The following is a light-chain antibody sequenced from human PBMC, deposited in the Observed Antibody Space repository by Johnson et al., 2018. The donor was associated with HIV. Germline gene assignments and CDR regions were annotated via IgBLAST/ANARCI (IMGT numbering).Light chain of an antibody. CDR3: GTWDSSLSAPV. CDR2: ENN. J-gene: IGLJ1*01. V-gene: IGLV1-51*02. CDR1: SSNIGNNF. Sequence: QSILTQPPSVSAAPGQKVTISCSGSSSNIGNNFVSWYQQLPGAAPKLLIYENNKRPSGIPDRFSGSKSGTSATLGITGLQTGDEADDYCGTWDSSLSAPVFGTGTKVTVL.